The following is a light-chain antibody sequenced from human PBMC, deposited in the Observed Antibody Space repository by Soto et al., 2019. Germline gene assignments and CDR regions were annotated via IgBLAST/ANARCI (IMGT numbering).Light chain of an antibody. CDR1: QSVRSN. CDR2: GAS. Sequence: EIVMTQSPATLSVSPGERATLSCRASQSVRSNLAWYQQKPGQAPRLLIYGASTRATGIPARFSGSGSGTEFTLTISSLQSEDFAVYYCQQCNNWPPTFGQGTKVEIK. J-gene: IGKJ1*01. CDR3: QQCNNWPPT. V-gene: IGKV3-15*01.